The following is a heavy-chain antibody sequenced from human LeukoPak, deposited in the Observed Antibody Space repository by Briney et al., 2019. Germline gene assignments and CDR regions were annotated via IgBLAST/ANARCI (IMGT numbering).Heavy chain of an antibody. CDR2: ISGSGSTT. J-gene: IGHJ4*02. CDR3: AEGGLGITSLRH. CDR1: GFTFSGYA. D-gene: IGHD2-2*01. V-gene: IGHV3-23*01. Sequence: GGSLRLSCAASGFTFSGYAMSWVRQAPGKGLEWVSTISGSGSTTYYADSVKGRFTISRDNSKNTLYLQMYSLRAEDTAVYYCAEGGLGITSLRHWGQGTLVTVSS.